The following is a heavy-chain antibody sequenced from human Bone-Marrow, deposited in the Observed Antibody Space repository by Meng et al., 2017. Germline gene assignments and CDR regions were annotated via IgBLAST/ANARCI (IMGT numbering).Heavy chain of an antibody. Sequence: SQTLSLTCAVYGGSFSGYYGTWIRQPPGKGLEWIGEISHGGSTNYNPSLKSRVTISVDRSKNQFSLNLSSVTAADTAVYYCARDVAYERYYYYGMDVWGQGTTVTVSS. V-gene: IGHV4-34*01. D-gene: IGHD5-12*01. CDR2: ISHGGST. CDR3: ARDVAYERYYYYGMDV. CDR1: GGSFSGYY. J-gene: IGHJ6*02.